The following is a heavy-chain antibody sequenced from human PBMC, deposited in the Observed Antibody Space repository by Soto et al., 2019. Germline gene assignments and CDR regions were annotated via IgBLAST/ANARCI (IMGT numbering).Heavy chain of an antibody. D-gene: IGHD3-22*01. CDR1: GGSISSYY. Sequence: KPSETLSLTCTVSGGSISSYYWSWIRQPPGKGLEWIGYIYYSGSTNYNPSLKSRVTISVDTSKNQFSLKLSSVTAADTAVYYCARDPGDSSGYPERYFDYWGQGTLVTVSS. J-gene: IGHJ4*02. V-gene: IGHV4-59*01. CDR3: ARDPGDSSGYPERYFDY. CDR2: IYYSGST.